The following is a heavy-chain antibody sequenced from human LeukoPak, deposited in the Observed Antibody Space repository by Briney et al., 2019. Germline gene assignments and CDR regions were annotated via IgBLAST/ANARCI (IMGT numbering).Heavy chain of an antibody. CDR3: AKGGAGTTDAPHGDVVTTTLDGFDL. V-gene: IGHV3-23*01. CDR2: VSGSGYQK. J-gene: IGHJ3*01. CDR1: GFDFSAYA. Sequence: GGSLRLSCAASGFDFSAYAMTWVHQAPGKGLEWVSTVSGSGYQKYYADSVKGRFTISRDNAKRTIFVQMHSLRAEDTAQYYCAKGGAGTTDAPHGDVVTTTLDGFDLWGQGAMVTVSS. D-gene: IGHD2-21*02.